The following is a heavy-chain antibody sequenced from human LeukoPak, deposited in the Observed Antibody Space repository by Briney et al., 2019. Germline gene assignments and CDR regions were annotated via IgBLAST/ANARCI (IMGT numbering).Heavy chain of an antibody. CDR1: GGTFSSYA. J-gene: IGHJ6*02. Sequence: SVKVSCKASGGTFSSYAISWVRQAPGQGLEWMGRIIPILGIANYAQKFQGRVTITADKSTSTAYMELSSLRSEDTAVYYCARGSGGDEPPGSTSSITYYYYGMDVWGQGTTVTVSS. D-gene: IGHD2-2*01. CDR2: IIPILGIA. V-gene: IGHV1-69*04. CDR3: ARGSGGDEPPGSTSSITYYYYGMDV.